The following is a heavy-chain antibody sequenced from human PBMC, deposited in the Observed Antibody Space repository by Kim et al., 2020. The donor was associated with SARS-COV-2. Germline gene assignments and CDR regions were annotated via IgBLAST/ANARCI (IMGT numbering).Heavy chain of an antibody. CDR3: ARQTTGPAPFDY. CDR2: IYSSGIT. V-gene: IGHV4-4*07. D-gene: IGHD1-1*01. J-gene: IGHJ4*02. CDR1: GGSISNYY. Sequence: SETLSLTCSVSGGSISNYYWNWIRQPAGRGLEWIGRIYSSGITNYSPSLRSRVTLSVDSSKNQFSLKLSSVTAADTAVYFCARQTTGPAPFDYWGQGTLVTVSS.